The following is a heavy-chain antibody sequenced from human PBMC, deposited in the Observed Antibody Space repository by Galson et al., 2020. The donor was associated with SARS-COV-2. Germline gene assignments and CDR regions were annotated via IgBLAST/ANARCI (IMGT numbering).Heavy chain of an antibody. J-gene: IGHJ6*04. D-gene: IGHD2-2*01. V-gene: IGHV1-18*01. CDR3: GRDLFGGIVVVPAATGGMDV. CDR1: GYTFTSYG. Sequence: ASVKVSCKASGYTFTSYGISWVRQAPGQGLEWMGWISAYNGNTNYAQKLQGRVTMTTDTSTSTAYMELRSLRSDDTAVYYCGRDLFGGIVVVPAATGGMDVWGKGTTVTVSS. CDR2: ISAYNGNT.